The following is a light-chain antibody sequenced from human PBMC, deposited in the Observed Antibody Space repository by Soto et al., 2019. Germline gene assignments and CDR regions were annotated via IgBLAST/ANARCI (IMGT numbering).Light chain of an antibody. Sequence: DIVMTQSPDSLAVSLGERATINCKSSQNILHSSNNKNYLAWYQQKPGQPPKLLIYWASTRESGVPDRFSGSGSGTDFTLTISSLQAEDVAVYYSQQYSGTPATFGQGTQLEIK. CDR2: WAS. CDR1: QNILHSSNNKNY. J-gene: IGKJ2*01. V-gene: IGKV4-1*01. CDR3: QQYSGTPAT.